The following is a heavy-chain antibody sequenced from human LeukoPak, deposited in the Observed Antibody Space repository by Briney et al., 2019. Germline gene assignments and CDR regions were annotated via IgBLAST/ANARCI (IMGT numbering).Heavy chain of an antibody. CDR3: ARGGGFCSSTSCYRLDY. D-gene: IGHD2-2*01. Sequence: PGGSLRLSCAGWGFTFSTYWMSWVRQAPGKGLEWVANIKQDGSEKYYVDSVKGRFTISRDNAKSSLFLQMNSLRAEDTAVYYCARGGGFCSSTSCYRLDYWGQGTLVTVSS. CDR1: GFTFSTYW. CDR2: IKQDGSEK. J-gene: IGHJ4*02. V-gene: IGHV3-7*04.